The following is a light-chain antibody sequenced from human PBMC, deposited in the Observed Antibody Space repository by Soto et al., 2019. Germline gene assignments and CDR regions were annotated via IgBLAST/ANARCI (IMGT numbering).Light chain of an antibody. CDR2: YDD. Sequence: QSVLTQPPSVSEAPRQRVTISCSGSSSNIGNNAVNWYQQLPGKAPKLLIYYDDLLPSGVSDRFSGSKSGTSASLAISGLQAEEEADYSCAAWDDSLNGWVFGGGTKLTVL. CDR1: SSNIGNNA. V-gene: IGLV1-36*01. CDR3: AAWDDSLNGWV. J-gene: IGLJ3*02.